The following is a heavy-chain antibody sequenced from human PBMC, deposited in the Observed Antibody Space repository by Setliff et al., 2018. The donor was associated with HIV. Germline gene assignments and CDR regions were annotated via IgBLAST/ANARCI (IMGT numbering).Heavy chain of an antibody. J-gene: IGHJ4*02. D-gene: IGHD3-3*01. Sequence: SETLSLTCDVSGGSISSNSWWTWVRQPPGKGLEWIGQIYHGGNTRYNPPLKSRLTMSIDKSKNQFSLNLSSATTADTATYYCVRPSFGIGGGSMFDSWGQGIVVTVSS. V-gene: IGHV4-4*02. CDR3: VRPSFGIGGGSMFDS. CDR2: IYHGGNT. CDR1: GGSISSNSW.